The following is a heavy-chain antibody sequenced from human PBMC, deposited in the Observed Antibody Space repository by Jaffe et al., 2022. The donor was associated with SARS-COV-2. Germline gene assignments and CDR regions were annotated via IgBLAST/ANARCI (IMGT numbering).Heavy chain of an antibody. CDR1: GGSFSGYY. J-gene: IGHJ4*02. CDR2: INHSGST. V-gene: IGHV4-34*01. D-gene: IGHD3-9*01. CDR3: ARARQLRYFDWLPKFDY. Sequence: QVQLQQWGAGLLKPSETLSLTCAVYGGSFSGYYWSWIRQPPGKGLEWIGEINHSGSTNYNPSLKSRVTISVDTSKNQFSLKLSSVTAADTAVYYCARARQLRYFDWLPKFDYWGQGTLVTVSS.